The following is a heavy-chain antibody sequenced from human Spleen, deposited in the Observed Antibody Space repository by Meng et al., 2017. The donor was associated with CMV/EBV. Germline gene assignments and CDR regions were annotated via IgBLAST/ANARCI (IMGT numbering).Heavy chain of an antibody. Sequence: SGYTLTELSIQWVRQTPGKGLEWMGGFDPEDGETIFAQKFQGRVTLTEDTSTSTAYMELSSLRSDDAAVYYCTTDDLCSGGSCSVGYWGQGTLVTVSS. CDR1: GYTLTELS. J-gene: IGHJ4*02. CDR3: TTDDLCSGGSCSVGY. V-gene: IGHV1-24*01. D-gene: IGHD2-15*01. CDR2: FDPEDGET.